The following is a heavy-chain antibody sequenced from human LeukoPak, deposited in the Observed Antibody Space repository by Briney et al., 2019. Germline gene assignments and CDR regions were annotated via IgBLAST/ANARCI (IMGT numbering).Heavy chain of an antibody. V-gene: IGHV4-59*12. J-gene: IGHJ4*02. D-gene: IGHD1-26*01. Sequence: SETLSLTCTVSGASMTNYYWSWIRKPPGKGLEWIGYIYYSGITNYNPSLNGRVTMSLDGSRNQPSLTLTSVTAADTAIYYCSRESGAFCPFGYWGQGTLVIVPP. CDR3: SRESGAFCPFGY. CDR1: GASMTNYY. CDR2: IYYSGIT.